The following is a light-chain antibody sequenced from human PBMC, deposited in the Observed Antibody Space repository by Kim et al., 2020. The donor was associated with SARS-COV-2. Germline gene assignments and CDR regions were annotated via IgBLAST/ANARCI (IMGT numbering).Light chain of an antibody. CDR1: SSNIGSTY. Sequence: QSVLTQPPSASGTPGQRVTISCSGSSSNIGSTYVYWYQQLPGTAPKLLIYRNYQRPSGVPDRFSGSKSGTSASLAISGLRSEDEDDYYCAGWDDSLSGVVFGGGTQLTVL. CDR3: AGWDDSLSGVV. J-gene: IGLJ2*01. V-gene: IGLV1-47*01. CDR2: RNY.